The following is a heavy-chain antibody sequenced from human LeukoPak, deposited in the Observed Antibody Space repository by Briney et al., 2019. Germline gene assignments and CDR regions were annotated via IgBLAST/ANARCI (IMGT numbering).Heavy chain of an antibody. CDR3: ARGGVPAYFDY. J-gene: IGHJ4*02. V-gene: IGHV3-66*01. Sequence: GGSLRLTCAASGFTVSSSYMSWVRQAPGQGLEWVSVIHTGGITYYADSVKGRFSISRENSKNTLYLQMNSLSVEDTALYYCARGGVPAYFDYWGQGALVTVSS. D-gene: IGHD3-10*01. CDR2: IHTGGIT. CDR1: GFTVSSSY.